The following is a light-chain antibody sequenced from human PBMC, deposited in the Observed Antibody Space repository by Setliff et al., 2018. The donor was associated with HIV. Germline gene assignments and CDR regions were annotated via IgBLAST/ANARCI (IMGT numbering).Light chain of an antibody. Sequence: QSVLTQPASVSGAPGQSITISCTGASNDVGSYNYVSWYQQHPGKAPKLMIYDVTNRPSGVSDRFSGSKSGNTASLTISGLQAKDEADYYCNSYTSTTFYVFGSGTKVTVL. V-gene: IGLV2-14*03. CDR2: DVT. CDR3: NSYTSTTFYV. J-gene: IGLJ1*01. CDR1: SNDVGSYNY.